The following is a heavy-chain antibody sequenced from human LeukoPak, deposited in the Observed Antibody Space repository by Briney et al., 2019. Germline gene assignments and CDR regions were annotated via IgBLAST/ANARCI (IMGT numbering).Heavy chain of an antibody. D-gene: IGHD2-15*01. CDR3: TTDRWYSADH. CDR2: IEKNGSGK. CDR1: GFIFSDSW. J-gene: IGHJ5*02. Sequence: PGGSLRLSCTVSGFIFSDSWMAWIRQAPGKGLEWVAIIEKNGSGKNYVDPVKGRFIISRDNAKNSLFLQMDSLKVEDTAIYYCTTDRWYSADHWGQGTLVTVSS. V-gene: IGHV3-7*03.